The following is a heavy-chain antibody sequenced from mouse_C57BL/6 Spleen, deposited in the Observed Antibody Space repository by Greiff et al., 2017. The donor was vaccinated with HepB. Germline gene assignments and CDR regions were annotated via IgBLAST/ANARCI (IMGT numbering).Heavy chain of an antibody. J-gene: IGHJ2*01. CDR3: TRPYDYDSDY. V-gene: IGHV1-15*01. CDR1: GYTFTDYE. CDR2: IDPETGGT. D-gene: IGHD2-4*01. Sequence: QVQLQQSGAELVRPGASVTLSCKASGYTFTDYEMHWVKQTPVHGLEWIGAIDPETGGTAYNQKFKGKAILTADKSSSTAYMELRSLTSEDSAVYYCTRPYDYDSDYWGQGTTLTVSS.